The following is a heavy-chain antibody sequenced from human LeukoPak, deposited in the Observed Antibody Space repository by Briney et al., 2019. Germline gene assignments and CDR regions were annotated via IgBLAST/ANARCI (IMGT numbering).Heavy chain of an antibody. CDR1: GGSISSSSYY. J-gene: IGHJ5*02. V-gene: IGHV4-39*07. D-gene: IGHD1-26*01. Sequence: SETLSLTCTVSGGSISSSSYYWGWIRQPPGKGLEWIGSMYSSGSTYYNPSLKSRVTISVDTSKNQFSLKLSSVTAADTAVYYCARVVGSVNSIRFDPWGQGTLVTVSS. CDR3: ARVVGSVNSIRFDP. CDR2: MYSSGST.